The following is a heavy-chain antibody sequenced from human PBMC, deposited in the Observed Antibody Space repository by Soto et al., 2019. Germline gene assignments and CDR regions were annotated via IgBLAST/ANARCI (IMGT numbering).Heavy chain of an antibody. CDR3: ATMNGYFEY. Sequence: GGSLRLPCADFGFRFRRYRMSWVRQTPGKGWEWVAAITATGARTYYADSVTGRFTSSRDNSKKTHYLQMTSLRAEDTAMYYCATMNGYFEYWGQGTPVTASS. J-gene: IGHJ4*02. CDR1: GFRFRRYR. V-gene: IGHV3-23*01. D-gene: IGHD3-22*01. CDR2: ITATGART.